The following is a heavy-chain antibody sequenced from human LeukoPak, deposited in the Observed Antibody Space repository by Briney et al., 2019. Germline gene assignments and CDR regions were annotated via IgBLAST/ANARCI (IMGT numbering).Heavy chain of an antibody. D-gene: IGHD3-3*01. CDR2: IYSGGNA. J-gene: IGHJ4*02. V-gene: IGHV3-53*01. CDR3: AAYDFWSGYSAGIDY. Sequence: GGSLRLSCAASGFTVSSNYMSWVRQAPGKGLEWVSVIYSGGNAYYADSVKGRFTLSRDNSKNTLYLQMNSLRAEDTAVYYCAAYDFWSGYSAGIDYWGQGTLVTVSS. CDR1: GFTVSSNY.